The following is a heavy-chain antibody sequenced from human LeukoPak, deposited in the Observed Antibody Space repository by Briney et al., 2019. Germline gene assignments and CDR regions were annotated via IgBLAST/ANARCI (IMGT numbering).Heavy chain of an antibody. D-gene: IGHD6-13*01. CDR2: IKEDGSEK. CDR1: GFTFSSSW. Sequence: GGSLRLPCAASGFTFSSSWMSWVRQAPGKGLEWVANIKEDGSEKYYVDSVKGRFTISRDNAKNSLYLQMNSLRAEDTAVYYCARDPGIAAAGPYFDYWGQGTLVTVSS. V-gene: IGHV3-7*01. J-gene: IGHJ4*02. CDR3: ARDPGIAAAGPYFDY.